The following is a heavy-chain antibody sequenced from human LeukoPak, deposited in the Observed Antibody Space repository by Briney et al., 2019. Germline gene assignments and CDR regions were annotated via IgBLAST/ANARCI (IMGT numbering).Heavy chain of an antibody. J-gene: IGHJ6*02. CDR3: GRNRQWGVGV. CDR2: TYYRSKWYV. CDR1: GDSVSINNAG. D-gene: IGHD6-19*01. V-gene: IGHV6-1*01. Sequence: SQTLSLTCAISGDSVSINNAGWHWIRQSPLRGLEWLGRTYYRSKWYVDYAVSLRSRLTINADTSKNQFSLQLNSVTPEDTAVHYCGRNRQWGVGVWGLGTTVTVSS.